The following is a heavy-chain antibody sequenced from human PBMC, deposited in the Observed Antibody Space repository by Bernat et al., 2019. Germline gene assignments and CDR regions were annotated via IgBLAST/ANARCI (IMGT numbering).Heavy chain of an antibody. V-gene: IGHV3-74*01. Sequence: EVQLVESGGGLVQPGGSLRLSCAASGFTFSSYWMHWVRQAPGKGLVWVSRINSDGSSTSYADSVKGRFTISRDNAKNTLYLQMNSLRAEDTAVYYCAKDLGIVATKRYYYGMDVWGQGTTVTVSS. CDR1: GFTFSSYW. D-gene: IGHD5-12*01. J-gene: IGHJ6*02. CDR2: INSDGSST. CDR3: AKDLGIVATKRYYYGMDV.